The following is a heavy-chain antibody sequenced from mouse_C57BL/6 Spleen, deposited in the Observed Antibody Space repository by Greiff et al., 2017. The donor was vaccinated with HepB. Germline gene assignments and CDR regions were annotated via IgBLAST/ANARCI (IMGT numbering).Heavy chain of an antibody. CDR1: GFNIKDDY. V-gene: IGHV14-4*01. Sequence: VQLQQSGAELVRPGASVKLSCTASGFNIKDDYMHWVKQRPEQGLEWIGWIDPENGDTEYASKFQGKATITADTSSNTAYPQLSSLTSEDTAVYYCTTSLKGYYAMDYWGQGTSVTVSS. J-gene: IGHJ4*01. CDR3: TTSLKGYYAMDY. CDR2: IDPENGDT.